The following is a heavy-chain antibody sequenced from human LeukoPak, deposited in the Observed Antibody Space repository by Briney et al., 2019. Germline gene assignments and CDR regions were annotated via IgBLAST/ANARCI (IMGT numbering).Heavy chain of an antibody. J-gene: IGHJ4*02. CDR3: AREDQPRGTFDY. CDR1: GFTFSNYW. V-gene: IGHV3-7*05. CDR2: IKQDGSEK. D-gene: IGHD2-15*01. Sequence: PGGSLRLSCAASGFTFSNYWMSWVRQAPGKGLEWVANIKQDGSEKYYVDSVKGRFTISRDNAKNSQYLQMNSLRAEDTALYYCAREDQPRGTFDYWGQGILVTVSS.